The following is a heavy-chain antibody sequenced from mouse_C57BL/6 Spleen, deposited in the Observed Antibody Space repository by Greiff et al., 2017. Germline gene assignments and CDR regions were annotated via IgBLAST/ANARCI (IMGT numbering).Heavy chain of an antibody. D-gene: IGHD2-13*01. V-gene: IGHV1-80*01. J-gene: IGHJ2*01. Sequence: QVQLQQSGAELVKPGASVKISCKASGYAFSSYWMNWVKQRPGKGLEWIGQIYPGDGDTNYNGKFKGKATLTADTSSSTAYMQLSSLTSEDSAVYFCARGGSIYYDDYVGDWGQGTTLTVSS. CDR2: IYPGDGDT. CDR1: GYAFSSYW. CDR3: ARGGSIYYDDYVGD.